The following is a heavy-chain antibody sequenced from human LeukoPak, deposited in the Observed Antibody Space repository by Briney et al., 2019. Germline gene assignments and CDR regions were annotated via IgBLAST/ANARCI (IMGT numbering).Heavy chain of an antibody. J-gene: IGHJ3*02. D-gene: IGHD6-19*01. CDR2: IYYSGST. CDR3: ARITAGTGAFDI. Sequence: SETLSLTCTVSGGSISSYYWSWIRQPPGKGLEWIGYIYYSGSTNYNPSLKSRVTISVDTSKNQFSLKLSSVTAVDTAVYYCARITAGTGAFDIWGQGTMVTVSS. CDR1: GGSISSYY. V-gene: IGHV4-59*01.